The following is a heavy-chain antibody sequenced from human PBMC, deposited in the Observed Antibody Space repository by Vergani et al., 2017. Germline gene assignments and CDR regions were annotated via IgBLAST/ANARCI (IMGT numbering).Heavy chain of an antibody. D-gene: IGHD3-22*01. CDR2: INAGNGNT. J-gene: IGHJ3*02. Sequence: QVQLVQSGAEVKKPGASVKVSCKASGYTFTSYAMHWVRQAPGQRLEWMGWINAGNGNTKYSQKFQGRVTITRDTSASTAYMELSSLRSEDTAVYYCARYYLPGYYDSSFATEHAFDIWGQGTMVTVSS. CDR3: ARYYLPGYYDSSFATEHAFDI. CDR1: GYTFTSYA. V-gene: IGHV1-3*01.